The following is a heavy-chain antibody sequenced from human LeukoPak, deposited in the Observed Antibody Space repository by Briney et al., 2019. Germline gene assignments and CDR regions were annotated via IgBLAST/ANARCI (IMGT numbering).Heavy chain of an antibody. CDR2: IIPIFGTA. CDR1: RGTFSSYA. J-gene: IGHJ5*02. Sequence: SVKVSCKASRGTFSSYAISWVRQAPGQGLEWMGGIIPIFGTANYAQKFQGRVTITADESRSTAYMELSSLRSEDTAVYYCARDRVAAAGTMDWFDPWGQGTLVTVSS. D-gene: IGHD6-13*01. V-gene: IGHV1-69*13. CDR3: ARDRVAAAGTMDWFDP.